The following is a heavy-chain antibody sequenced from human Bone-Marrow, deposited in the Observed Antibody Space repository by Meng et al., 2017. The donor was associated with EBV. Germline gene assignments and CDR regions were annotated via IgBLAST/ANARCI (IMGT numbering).Heavy chain of an antibody. CDR1: GGSISSYY. V-gene: IGHV4-59*01. CDR3: ARVGSDYVIDY. Sequence: QVQLQESGPGLVRPSETLSLTCTVSGGSISSYYWSWIRQPPGKGLEWIGYIYYSGSTNYNPSLKSRVTISVDTSKNQFSLKLSSVTAADTAVYYCARVGSDYVIDYWGQGTLVTVAS. J-gene: IGHJ4*02. CDR2: IYYSGST. D-gene: IGHD4-17*01.